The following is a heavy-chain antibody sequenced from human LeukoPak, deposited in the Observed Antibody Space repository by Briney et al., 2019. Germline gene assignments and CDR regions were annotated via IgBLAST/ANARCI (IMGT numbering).Heavy chain of an antibody. V-gene: IGHV3-11*01. J-gene: IGHJ5*02. Sequence: GGSLRLSCAASGFTFSDYYMSWIRQAPGKGLEWVSYISSSGSTIYYADSVKGRFTISRDNSKNSLYLQMNSLRTEDTALYYCAKEVGSGWRWFDPWGQGTLVTVSS. CDR3: AKEVGSGWRWFDP. CDR1: GFTFSDYY. CDR2: ISSSGSTI. D-gene: IGHD6-19*01.